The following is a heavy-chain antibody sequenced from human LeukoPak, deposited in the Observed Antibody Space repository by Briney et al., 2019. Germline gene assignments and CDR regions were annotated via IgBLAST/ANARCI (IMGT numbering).Heavy chain of an antibody. J-gene: IGHJ4*02. Sequence: GGSLRLSCVASGFTFDEYAMHWVRQVLGKGLEWVIGISGDSDRIDYADSVKGRFTISRDNAKNSVYLQMNSLRAEDTALYYCAKDRAIFVHYFDGWGQGTLVTVSS. CDR2: ISGDSDRI. CDR3: AKDRAIFVHYFDG. D-gene: IGHD3-9*01. V-gene: IGHV3-9*01. CDR1: GFTFDEYA.